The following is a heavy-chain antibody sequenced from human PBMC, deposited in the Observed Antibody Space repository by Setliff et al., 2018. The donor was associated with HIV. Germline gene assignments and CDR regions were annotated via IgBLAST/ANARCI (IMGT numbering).Heavy chain of an antibody. D-gene: IGHD6-19*01. CDR1: GYTFTGYY. CDR2: INPNSGGT. J-gene: IGHJ4*02. Sequence: ASVKVSCKASGYTFTGYYMHWVRQAPGQGLEGMGWINPNSGGTNYAQKFQGWVTMTRDTSISTAYMELSRLSSDDTAVYYCAGAPHVAVAGTSGFDYWGQGTLVTVSS. CDR3: AGAPHVAVAGTSGFDY. V-gene: IGHV1-2*04.